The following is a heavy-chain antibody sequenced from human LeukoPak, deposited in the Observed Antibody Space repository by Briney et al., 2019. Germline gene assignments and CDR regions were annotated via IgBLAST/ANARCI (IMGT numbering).Heavy chain of an antibody. CDR3: ATTADSSGYYYRRGFDY. CDR2: IDPTDSYT. D-gene: IGHD3-22*01. CDR1: GYSFTSYW. V-gene: IGHV5-10-1*01. J-gene: IGHJ4*02. Sequence: GESLRISCKGSGYSFTSYWIIWVRQMPGKGLEWMGKIDPTDSYTNYSPSFQGHVTISADKSISTAYLQWSSLKASDTAMYYCATTADSSGYYYRRGFDYWGQGTLVTVSS.